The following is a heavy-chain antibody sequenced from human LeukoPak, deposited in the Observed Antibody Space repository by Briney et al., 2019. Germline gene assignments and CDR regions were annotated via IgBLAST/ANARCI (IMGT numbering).Heavy chain of an antibody. CDR3: AKRGVVIRVILVGFNKEAYYFES. Sequence: GGSLRLSCAVSGITLSNYGMSWVRQAPGKGLEWVAGISDSGGSTKYADSVKGRFTIARDNRKNTLYLQMNSLRAEDTAVYFCAKRGVVIRVILVGFNKEAYYFESWGQGALVTVSS. CDR1: GITLSNYG. V-gene: IGHV3-23*01. D-gene: IGHD3/OR15-3a*01. CDR2: ISDSGGST. J-gene: IGHJ4*02.